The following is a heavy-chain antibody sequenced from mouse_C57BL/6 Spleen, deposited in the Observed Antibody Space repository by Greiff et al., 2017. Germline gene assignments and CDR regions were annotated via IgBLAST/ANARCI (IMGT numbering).Heavy chain of an antibody. V-gene: IGHV1-26*01. CDR2: INPNNGGT. CDR1: GYTFTDYY. J-gene: IGHJ4*01. CDR3: ARSYYRAMDY. D-gene: IGHD2-14*01. Sequence: EVQLQQSGPELVKPGASVKISCKASGYTFTDYYMNWVKQSHGKSLEWIGDINPNNGGTSYNQKFKGKATLTVDKSSSTAYMELRSLTSEDSAVYYCARSYYRAMDYWGQGTSVTVSS.